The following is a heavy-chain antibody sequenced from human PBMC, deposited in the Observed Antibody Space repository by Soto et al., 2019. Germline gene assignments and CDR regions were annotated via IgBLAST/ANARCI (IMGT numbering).Heavy chain of an antibody. J-gene: IGHJ4*02. V-gene: IGHV4-31*03. CDR2: IDNSGST. Sequence: SETLSLTCTVSGASVSTGVYYWTWIRQHPGKGLEWIGYIDNSGSTYYNPSLTGRVDISVDTSKNEFSLNLQSLTAADTAFYYCAGAVSDFDVRRYRTSYFDQWGQGILVTVYS. D-gene: IGHD3-10*02. CDR3: AGAVSDFDVRRYRTSYFDQ. CDR1: GASVSTGVYY.